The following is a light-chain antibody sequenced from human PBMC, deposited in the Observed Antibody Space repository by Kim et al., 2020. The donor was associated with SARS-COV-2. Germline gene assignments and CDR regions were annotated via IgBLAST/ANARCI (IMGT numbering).Light chain of an antibody. V-gene: IGLV3-21*04. CDR2: YDS. Sequence: YELTQPPSVSVAPGKTARITCGGNNIGSKSVHWYQQKPGQAPVLVIYYDSDRPSGIPERFSGSNSGNTATLTISRVEAGDEADYYCQVWDSSSDGVFGGGTQLTVL. J-gene: IGLJ3*02. CDR1: NIGSKS. CDR3: QVWDSSSDGV.